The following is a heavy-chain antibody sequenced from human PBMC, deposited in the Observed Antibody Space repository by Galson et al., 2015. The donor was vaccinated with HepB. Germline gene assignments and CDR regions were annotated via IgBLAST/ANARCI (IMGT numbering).Heavy chain of an antibody. D-gene: IGHD3-22*01. CDR3: AREAYYYDRSGSYAPGHYYDYGMDV. CDR2: IWYDGSTK. Sequence: SLRLSCATSGFTFSSYGMHWVRQAPGKGLEWVAVIWYDGSTKTYAASVKGRFPISRDTSKNTLYLQMDSLRAEDTAVYYCAREAYYYDRSGSYAPGHYYDYGMDVWGQGTTVTVSS. CDR1: GFTFSSYG. J-gene: IGHJ6*02. V-gene: IGHV3-33*01.